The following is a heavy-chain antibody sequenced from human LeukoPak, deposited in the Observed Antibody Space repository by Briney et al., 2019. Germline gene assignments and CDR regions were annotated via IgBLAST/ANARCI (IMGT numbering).Heavy chain of an antibody. D-gene: IGHD6-6*01. CDR2: IIPIFGTA. CDR3: ARGRYSSSINSMDV. Sequence: ASVKVSCKASGGAFSSYTISWVRQAPGQGLEWMGGIIPIFGTANYAQKFQGRVTITADESTSTAYMELSSLRSEDTAVYYCARGRYSSSINSMDVWGQGTTVTVSS. CDR1: GGAFSSYT. V-gene: IGHV1-69*13. J-gene: IGHJ6*02.